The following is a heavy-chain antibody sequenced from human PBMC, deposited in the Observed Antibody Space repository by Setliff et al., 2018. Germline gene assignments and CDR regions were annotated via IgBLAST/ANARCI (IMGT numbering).Heavy chain of an antibody. J-gene: IGHJ4*02. CDR1: GYSISSGYY. D-gene: IGHD1-20*01. V-gene: IGHV4-38-2*02. Sequence: LSLTCTVSGYSISSGYYWGWIRQPPGKGPEWIGCIYYSGSTYYNPSLKSRVTISLDTSKNQFSLKLTSVTAADTAVYYCASGLNWLSSTEFDYWGQGTLVTVSS. CDR3: ASGLNWLSSTEFDY. CDR2: IYYSGST.